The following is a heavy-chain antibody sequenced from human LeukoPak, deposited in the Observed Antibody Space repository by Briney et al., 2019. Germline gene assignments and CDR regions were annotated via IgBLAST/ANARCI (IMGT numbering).Heavy chain of an antibody. V-gene: IGHV3-30*18. CDR2: ISYNGSNK. CDR3: AKPYNYGVRGVHFDY. J-gene: IGHJ4*02. CDR1: GFTFSSYA. Sequence: GRSLRLSCAASGFTFSSYAMHWVRQAPGKGLEWVAIISYNGSNKYYADSVKGRFTISRDNSKNTLYLEMNSLRAEDTAVYYCAKPYNYGVRGVHFDYWGQGTLVTVSS. D-gene: IGHD4-17*01.